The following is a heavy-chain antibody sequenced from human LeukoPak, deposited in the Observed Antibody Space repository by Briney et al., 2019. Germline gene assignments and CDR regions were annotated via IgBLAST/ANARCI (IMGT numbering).Heavy chain of an antibody. Sequence: PSETLSLTCGVSGGSISSSTYYWGWIRQPPGKGLEWLGSIYYSGSTYYNPALKSRVTISAGTSKNQFSLKLRSVTAADTAVFYCARAYGDQHTFDAFDIWGQGTMVTVSS. CDR3: ARAYGDQHTFDAFDI. CDR1: GGSISSSTYY. J-gene: IGHJ3*02. D-gene: IGHD4-17*01. V-gene: IGHV4-39*07. CDR2: IYYSGST.